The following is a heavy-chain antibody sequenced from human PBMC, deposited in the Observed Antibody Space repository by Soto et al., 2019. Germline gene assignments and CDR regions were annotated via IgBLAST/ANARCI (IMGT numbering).Heavy chain of an antibody. CDR3: ANMDYGFYGMDV. D-gene: IGHD3-10*01. Sequence: QITLKESGPTLVKPTQTLTLTCTFSGFSLSTSGVGVGWIRQPPGKALEWLAVICWDDDKRYSPSLKSRLTITRDTSKNQVVLTMTDMDPVDTATYYCANMDYGFYGMDVWGQGTTVTVSS. CDR1: GFSLSTSGVG. CDR2: ICWDDDK. J-gene: IGHJ6*02. V-gene: IGHV2-5*02.